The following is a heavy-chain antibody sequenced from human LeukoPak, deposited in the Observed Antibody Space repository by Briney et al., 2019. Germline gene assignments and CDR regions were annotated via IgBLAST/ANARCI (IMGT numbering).Heavy chain of an antibody. Sequence: GGSLRLSCAASGFTFSSYSMNWVRQAPGKGLEWVSSISSSSSYIYYADSVKGRFTISRDNAKNSLYLQMNSLRAEDTAVYYCARDRGGSSSSWIPWYFDLWGRGTLVTVSS. CDR1: GFTFSSYS. V-gene: IGHV3-21*01. J-gene: IGHJ2*01. CDR3: ARDRGGSSSSWIPWYFDL. D-gene: IGHD6-13*01. CDR2: ISSSSSYI.